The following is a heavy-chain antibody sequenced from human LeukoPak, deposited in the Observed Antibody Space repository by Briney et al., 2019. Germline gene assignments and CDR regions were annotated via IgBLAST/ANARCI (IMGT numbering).Heavy chain of an antibody. J-gene: IGHJ5*02. CDR3: ARDHSYGLNWFDP. Sequence: ASVKVSCKASGYTFTGYYMHWVRQAPGQGLEWMGWISAYNGNTNYAQKLQGRVTMTTDTSTSTAYMELRSLRSDDTAVYYCARDHSYGLNWFDPWGQGTLVTVSS. CDR1: GYTFTGYY. D-gene: IGHD5-18*01. CDR2: ISAYNGNT. V-gene: IGHV1-18*04.